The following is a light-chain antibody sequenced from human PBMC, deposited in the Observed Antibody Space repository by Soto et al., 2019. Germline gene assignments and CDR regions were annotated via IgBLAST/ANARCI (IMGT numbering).Light chain of an antibody. CDR1: QSLVHSDGNTH. CDR3: MQDTQIPWT. CDR2: KIS. V-gene: IGKV2-24*01. Sequence: IVMTQTPLSSPVTLGQPASNSCRSSQSLVHSDGNTHMRWFQQRPGQPPRLLLYKISMRFSGGPDRFSGSGAGTDFTLKTIRVEAEDVCVFYCMQDTQIPWTFGQGTKVEIK. J-gene: IGKJ1*01.